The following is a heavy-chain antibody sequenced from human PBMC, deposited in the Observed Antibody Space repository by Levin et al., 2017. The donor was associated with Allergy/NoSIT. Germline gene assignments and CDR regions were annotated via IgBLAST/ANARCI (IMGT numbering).Heavy chain of an antibody. V-gene: IGHV3-11*05. CDR1: GFTFSDYY. D-gene: IGHD3-22*01. CDR2: ISSGSSYT. Sequence: GESLKISCAASGFTFSDYYMTWIRQAPGKGLEWVSYISSGSSYTDYADSVKGRFTISRDNAKKSLYLQMNSLRAEDTAVYYCARANYYDSAGFQHWGQGTLVTVSS. CDR3: ARANYYDSAGFQH. J-gene: IGHJ1*01.